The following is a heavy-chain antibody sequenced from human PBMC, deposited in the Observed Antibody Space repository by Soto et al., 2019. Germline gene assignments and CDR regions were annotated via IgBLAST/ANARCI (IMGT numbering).Heavy chain of an antibody. CDR2: IWYDGSNK. V-gene: IGHV3-33*01. CDR3: ARKMVRFLEWLPH. Sequence: QVQLVESGGGVVQPGRYLRLSCAASGFTFSSYGMHWVRQAPGKGLEWVAVIWYDGSNKYYADSVKGRFTISRDNSKNTLFLKMNSLGARERGVYYWARKMVRFLEWLPHWAQETLGPVPP. D-gene: IGHD3-3*01. CDR1: GFTFSSYG. J-gene: IGHJ4*02.